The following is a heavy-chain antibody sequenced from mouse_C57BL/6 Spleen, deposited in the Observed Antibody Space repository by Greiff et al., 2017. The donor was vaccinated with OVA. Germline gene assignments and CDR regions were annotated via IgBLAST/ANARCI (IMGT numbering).Heavy chain of an antibody. CDR2: IYPGDGDT. CDR1: GYAFSSSG. D-gene: IGHD1-1*01. V-gene: IGHV1-82*01. CDR3: ARSSYYYGSSSWFAY. J-gene: IGHJ3*01. Sequence: QVQLQQSGPELVKPGASVKISCKASGYAFSSSGMNWVKQRHGKGLEWIGRIYPGDGDTNYNGKVKGKATLTADTSSSTAYMQLSSLTSEDSAVYFCARSSYYYGSSSWFAYWGQGTLVTVSA.